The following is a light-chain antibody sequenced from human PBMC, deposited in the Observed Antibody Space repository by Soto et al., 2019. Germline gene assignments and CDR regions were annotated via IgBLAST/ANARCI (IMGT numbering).Light chain of an antibody. V-gene: IGKV1-39*01. J-gene: IGKJ2*01. CDR1: QSIRNY. CDR2: ATS. CDR3: QQSYSTPYT. Sequence: DIQMTQSPSSLSASVGDRVTMTCRASQSIRNYLNWYQHKPGKAPKLLIYATSNLQSGVPSRFSGSGSGTDFTLTITSLKPEDFATYSCQQSYSTPYTFGQGTKVEI.